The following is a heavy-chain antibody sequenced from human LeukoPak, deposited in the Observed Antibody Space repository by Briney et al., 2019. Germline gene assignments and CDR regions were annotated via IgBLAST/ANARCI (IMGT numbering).Heavy chain of an antibody. D-gene: IGHD4-23*01. Sequence: TGGSLRLSCAASAFTFCYYDIHWVRQTPGKGLEWVAGIWGDGNRQYYTESVRGRFTISGDNSRNAAYLEMSSLRVDDTDIYYCAGGRWIDCWGQGALVTVSS. V-gene: IGHV3-33*03. CDR3: AGGRWIDC. CDR1: AFTFCYYD. J-gene: IGHJ4*02. CDR2: IWGDGNRQ.